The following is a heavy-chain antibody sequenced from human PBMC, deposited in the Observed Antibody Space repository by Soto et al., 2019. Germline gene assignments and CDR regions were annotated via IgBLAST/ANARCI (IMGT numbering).Heavy chain of an antibody. J-gene: IGHJ5*02. D-gene: IGHD3-10*01. CDR1: GFTFSNAW. CDR2: IKSKTDGGTT. CDR3: TTLSLPMVLGIFWFDP. Sequence: EVQLVESGGGLVKPGGSLRLSCAASGFTFSNAWMNWVRQAPGKGLEWVGRIKSKTDGGTTDYAAPVTGRFTISRDDSTNTLYLQMNSLKTADTAVYYCTTLSLPMVLGIFWFDPWGQGTLVTVSS. V-gene: IGHV3-15*07.